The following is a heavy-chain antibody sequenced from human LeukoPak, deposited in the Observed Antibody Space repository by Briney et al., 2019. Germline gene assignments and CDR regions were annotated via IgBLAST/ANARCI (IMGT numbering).Heavy chain of an antibody. J-gene: IGHJ4*02. Sequence: SETLSLTCAVYGGSFSGYYWSWIRQPPGKGLEWIGYIYYSGSTNYNPSLKSRVTISVDTSKNQFSLKLSSVTAADTAVYYCVRDYYDSSGYLFDYWGQGTLVTVSS. D-gene: IGHD3-22*01. CDR1: GGSFSGYY. CDR3: VRDYYDSSGYLFDY. V-gene: IGHV4-59*01. CDR2: IYYSGST.